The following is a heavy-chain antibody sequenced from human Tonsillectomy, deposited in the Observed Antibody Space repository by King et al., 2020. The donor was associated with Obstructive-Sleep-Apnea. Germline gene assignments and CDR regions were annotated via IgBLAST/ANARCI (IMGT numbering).Heavy chain of an antibody. V-gene: IGHV4-59*01. D-gene: IGHD3-9*01. Sequence: QLQESGPGLVKPSETLSLNCTVSGGSISTYCWSWIRQPPGKGLEWIGYIYYSGTANYNPSLQSRVTISVDTSKNQFSLKLSSLSAADTAVYYCARDLTEAPYYGMDVGGQGTTVTVSS. J-gene: IGHJ6*02. CDR1: GGSISTYC. CDR2: IYYSGTA. CDR3: ARDLTEAPYYGMDV.